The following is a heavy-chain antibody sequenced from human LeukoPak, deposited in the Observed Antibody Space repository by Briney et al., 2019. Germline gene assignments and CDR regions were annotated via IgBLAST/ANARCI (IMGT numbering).Heavy chain of an antibody. V-gene: IGHV3-23*01. CDR1: GFTFSSYA. D-gene: IGHD5-18*01. CDR3: AKNGGDSYGTGHFDC. Sequence: GGSLRLSCAASGFTFSSYAMSWVRQAPGKGLEWVSVISGSGSNTYYADSVKGRFTISRDNSKNTLYLQMNSLRVEDTAVYYCAKNGGDSYGTGHFDCWGQGTLVTVSS. CDR2: ISGSGSNT. J-gene: IGHJ4*02.